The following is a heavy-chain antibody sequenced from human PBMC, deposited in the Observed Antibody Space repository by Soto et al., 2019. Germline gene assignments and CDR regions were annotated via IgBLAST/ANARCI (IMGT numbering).Heavy chain of an antibody. CDR3: SIGPHFYESGSPSWSATD. J-gene: IGHJ4*02. CDR2: ISDGKT. Sequence: QVQLVQSGAEVKKPGASVKVSCKASGYTFTSYGISWVRQAPGQGLEWMGWISDGKTNSAQKFQGRVTMTTDISTSSAYMEMRRLRSDDTAVYYCSIGPHFYESGSPSWSATDWGQGTLVTVYS. CDR1: GYTFTSYG. V-gene: IGHV1-18*04. D-gene: IGHD3-10*01.